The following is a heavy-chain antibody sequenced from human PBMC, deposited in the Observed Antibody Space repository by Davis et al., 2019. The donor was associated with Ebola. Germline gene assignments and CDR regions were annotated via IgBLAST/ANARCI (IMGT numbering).Heavy chain of an antibody. D-gene: IGHD6-13*01. Sequence: PGGSLRLSCAASGFTVSSNYMSWVRQAPGKGLEWVSVIYSGGSTYYADSVKGRFTISRDNSKNTLYLQMNSLRAEDTAVYYCAREAKDSSSWHWFDPWGQGTLVTVSS. V-gene: IGHV3-53*01. CDR2: IYSGGST. CDR1: GFTVSSNY. J-gene: IGHJ5*02. CDR3: AREAKDSSSWHWFDP.